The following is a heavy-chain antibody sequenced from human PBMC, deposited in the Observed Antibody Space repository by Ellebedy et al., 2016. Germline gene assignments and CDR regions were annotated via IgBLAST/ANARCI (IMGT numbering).Heavy chain of an antibody. CDR2: ISYDGSNK. V-gene: IGHV3-30-3*01. D-gene: IGHD4-17*01. Sequence: GESLKISCAASGFTFSSYAMHWVRQAPGKGLEWVAVISYDGSNKYYADSVKGRFTISRDNSKNTLYLQMNSLRAEDTAVYYCTRRPDYGDSSYFDYWGQGTLVTVSS. J-gene: IGHJ4*02. CDR3: TRRPDYGDSSYFDY. CDR1: GFTFSSYA.